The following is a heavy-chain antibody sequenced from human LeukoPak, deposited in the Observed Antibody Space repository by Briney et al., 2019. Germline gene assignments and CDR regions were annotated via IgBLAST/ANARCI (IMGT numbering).Heavy chain of an antibody. CDR3: ARLLGESTIYDL. V-gene: IGHV3-21*01. CDR1: GFTFSSYS. CDR2: FTSGSRSI. J-gene: IGHJ5*02. Sequence: PGGSLRLSCAASGFTFSSYSMTWVRQAPGKGLEWVSSFTSGSRSIYYADSVKGRFIISRDNAENSVSLQMNSLRDEDTAMYYCARLLGESTIYDLWGQGTLVTVSS. D-gene: IGHD3-16*01.